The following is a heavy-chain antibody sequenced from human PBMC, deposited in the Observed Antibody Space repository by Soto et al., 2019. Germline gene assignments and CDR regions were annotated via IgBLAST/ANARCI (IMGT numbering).Heavy chain of an antibody. D-gene: IGHD3-16*02. V-gene: IGHV4-31*03. CDR2: IYSSGTT. CDR1: GGSITSANYY. J-gene: IGHJ5*02. CDR3: ARMGLHLGELSRNWFDP. Sequence: QVQLQEAGPGLVKPSQTLSLSCSISGGSITSANYYWTWIRLFPGKGLEWIGYIYSSGTTHYNPSLKSRATISLDTSNDQFSLEVKSATAADTAVYYCARMGLHLGELSRNWFDPWGQGSLVTVSS.